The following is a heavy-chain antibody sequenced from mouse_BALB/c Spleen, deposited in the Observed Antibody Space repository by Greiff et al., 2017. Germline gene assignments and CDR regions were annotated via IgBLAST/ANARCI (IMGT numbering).Heavy chain of an antibody. J-gene: IGHJ4*01. CDR2: IRNKANGYTT. CDR1: GFTFTDYY. CDR3: ARAPSMDY. Sequence: EVQLVESGGGLVQPGGSLRLSCATSGFTFTDYYMSWVRQPPGKALEWLGFIRNKANGYTTEYSASVKGRFTISRDNSQSILYLQMNTLRAEDSATYYCARAPSMDYWGQGTSVTVSS. V-gene: IGHV7-3*02.